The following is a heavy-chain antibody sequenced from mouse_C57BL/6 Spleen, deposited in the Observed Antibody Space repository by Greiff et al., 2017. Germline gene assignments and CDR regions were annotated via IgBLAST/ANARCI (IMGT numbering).Heavy chain of an antibody. D-gene: IGHD1-1*01. CDR1: YFAFLASA. J-gene: IGHJ4*01. Sequence: LQPSGAELVRPGSSVKLSCKDSYFAFLASAMHWVKQRPGHGLEWIGSFTMYSDATEYSENFKGKATLTANTSSSTAYMELSSLTSEDSAVYYCARGTSSYYYYAMDYWGQGTSITVSS. CDR2: FTMYSDAT. CDR3: ARGTSSYYYYAMDY. V-gene: IGHV1-49*01.